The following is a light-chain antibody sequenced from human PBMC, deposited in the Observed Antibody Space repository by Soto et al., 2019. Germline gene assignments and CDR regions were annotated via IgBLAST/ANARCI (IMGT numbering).Light chain of an antibody. CDR1: YYNVGKNL. Sequence: QSVLTQPPSASGTPGQRVTISCSGGYYNVGKNLVYWYQQRPGTAPELLIYKTSLRPSGVPDRFSASNSGSSASLAISGLRSQDEADYYCAAWDDSLSAWVFGGGTQLT. V-gene: IGLV1-47*01. J-gene: IGLJ3*02. CDR3: AAWDDSLSAWV. CDR2: KTS.